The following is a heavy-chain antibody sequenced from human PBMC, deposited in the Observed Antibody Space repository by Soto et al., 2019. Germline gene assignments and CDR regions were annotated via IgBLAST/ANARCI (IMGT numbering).Heavy chain of an antibody. D-gene: IGHD6-13*01. CDR3: ARDPLAGQQPGFDY. CDR1: GGSISNNNC. J-gene: IGHJ4*02. CDR2: IYHSGST. V-gene: IGHV4-4*02. Sequence: SETLSLTCTVPGGSISNNNCCSWVRQPPGKGLEWIGEIYHSGSTNYNPSLKSRVTISVDKSKNQFSLILNSVTAADTAVYFCARDPLAGQQPGFDYWGQGALVTVSS.